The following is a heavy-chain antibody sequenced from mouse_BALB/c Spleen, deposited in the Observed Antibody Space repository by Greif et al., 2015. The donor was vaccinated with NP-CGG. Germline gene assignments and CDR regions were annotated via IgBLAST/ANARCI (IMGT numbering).Heavy chain of an antibody. CDR1: GFTFSSYT. V-gene: IGHV5-12-2*01. CDR2: ISNGGGST. CDR3: ARDGYVV. Sequence: EVMLVASGGGLVQPGGSLKLSCAASGFTFSSYTMSWVRQTPEKRLEWVAYISNGGGSTYYTDTEKGRFTISRDNAKNTLYLQISSLKSEDTAMYYCARDGYVVWGAGTTVTVSS. D-gene: IGHD1-2*01. J-gene: IGHJ1*01.